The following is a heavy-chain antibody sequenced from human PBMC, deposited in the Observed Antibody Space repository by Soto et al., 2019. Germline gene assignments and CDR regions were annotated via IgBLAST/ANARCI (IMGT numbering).Heavy chain of an antibody. CDR1: GFTFSSYW. J-gene: IGHJ4*02. CDR2: INRDESST. D-gene: IGHD6-19*01. Sequence: VQLVESGGGLVQPGGSLRLSCAASGFTFSSYWMHWVRQAPGKGLVWVSRINRDESSTNYADSVKGRFTISRDNAKNTLYLQMNSLRVEDTAVYYCAGGWAFDYWGQGTLVTVSS. CDR3: AGGWAFDY. V-gene: IGHV3-74*01.